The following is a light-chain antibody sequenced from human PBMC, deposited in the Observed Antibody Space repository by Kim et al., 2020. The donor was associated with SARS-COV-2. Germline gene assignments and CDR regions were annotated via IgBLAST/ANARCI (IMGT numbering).Light chain of an antibody. CDR1: KVGDKY. J-gene: IGLJ1*01. Sequence: VSPGQTASITCSGDKVGDKYACWYQQKPGQSPVLVIYQDSKRPSGIPERFSGSNSGNTATLTISGTQAMDEADYYCQAWDSSTGVFGTGTQLTVL. V-gene: IGLV3-1*01. CDR3: QAWDSSTGV. CDR2: QDS.